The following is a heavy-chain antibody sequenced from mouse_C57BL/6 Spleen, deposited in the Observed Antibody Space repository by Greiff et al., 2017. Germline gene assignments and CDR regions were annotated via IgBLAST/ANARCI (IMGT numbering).Heavy chain of an antibody. CDR2: IDPSDSYT. J-gene: IGHJ4*01. Sequence: QVQLQQPGAELVKPGASVKLSCKASDYTFTSYWMQWVKQRPGQGLEWIGEIDPSDSYTNYNQKFKGKATLTVDTSSSTAYMQLSSLTSEDSAVYYCARGGTAQAYAMDYWGQGTSVTVSS. CDR3: ARGGTAQAYAMDY. D-gene: IGHD3-2*02. V-gene: IGHV1-50*01. CDR1: DYTFTSYW.